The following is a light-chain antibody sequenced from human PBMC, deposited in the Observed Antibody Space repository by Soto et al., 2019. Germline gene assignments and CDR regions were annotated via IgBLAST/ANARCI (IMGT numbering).Light chain of an antibody. J-gene: IGKJ5*01. CDR2: GAS. Sequence: EIMLTQSPGTLSLSPGERATLSCRASQSIANSLAWYQQKPGQAPRLLIFGASNRATGIPDRFSGSGSGTDFTLTISRLEAEDFAVYYCQQSSSSPITFGQGTRLEIK. V-gene: IGKV3-20*01. CDR1: QSIANS. CDR3: QQSSSSPIT.